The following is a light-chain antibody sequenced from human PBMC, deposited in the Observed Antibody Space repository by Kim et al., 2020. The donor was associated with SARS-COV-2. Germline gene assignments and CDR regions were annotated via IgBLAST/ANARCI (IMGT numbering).Light chain of an antibody. J-gene: IGLJ1*01. CDR2: DVS. V-gene: IGLV2-14*03. CDR1: SSDVGSYNY. CDR3: SSYTSSNSFV. Sequence: QSALTQPASVSGSPGQSITISCTGTSSDVGSYNYVSWYQQHPGKAPKVMIHDVSDRPSGVSTRFSGSKSGNTASLTISGLQAEDEADYYCSSYTSSNSFVFGTGTKVTV.